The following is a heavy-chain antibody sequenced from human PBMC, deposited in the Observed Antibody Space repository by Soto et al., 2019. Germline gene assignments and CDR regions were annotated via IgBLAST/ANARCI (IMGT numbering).Heavy chain of an antibody. CDR3: ERDARLPLNWFDP. CDR2: ISSTGSSI. D-gene: IGHD2-15*01. Sequence: EVQLVESGGGLVQPGGSLRLSCAASGFTFSSYSMNWVRQAPGKGLGWVSCISSTGSSIFYADSVKGRRTISKDNAKNSLDLQMNSLRDEDTAVYYFERDARLPLNWFDPLGQGTLVTVSS. J-gene: IGHJ5*02. CDR1: GFTFSSYS. V-gene: IGHV3-48*02.